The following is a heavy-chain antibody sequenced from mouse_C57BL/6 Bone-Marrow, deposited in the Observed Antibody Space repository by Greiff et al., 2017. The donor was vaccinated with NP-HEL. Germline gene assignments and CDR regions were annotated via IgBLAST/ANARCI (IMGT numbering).Heavy chain of an antibody. J-gene: IGHJ1*03. CDR2: LGPGSGST. V-gene: IGHV1-77*01. CDR1: GYTFTDYY. CDR3: ARFVSLGYFDV. Sequence: QVQLKESGAELVKPGASVKISCKASGYTFTDYYINWVKQRPGQGLEWIGKLGPGSGSTYYNEKFKGKATLTADKSSSTAYMQLSSLTSEDSAVYFCARFVSLGYFDVWGTGTTVTVSS.